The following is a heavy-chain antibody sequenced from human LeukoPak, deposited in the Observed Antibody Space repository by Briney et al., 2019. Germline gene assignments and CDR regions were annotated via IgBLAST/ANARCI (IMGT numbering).Heavy chain of an antibody. V-gene: IGHV4-38-2*02. CDR2: IHHSGST. J-gene: IGHJ6*03. CDR3: ALTVTTFEPGYYYYYYMDV. CDR1: DYSMSSGYY. D-gene: IGHD4-17*01. Sequence: SETLSLTCIVSDYSMSSGYYWGWIRQPPGKGLEWIESIHHSGSTYYNPSLKSRVTTSIDTSKNQFSLKLNSVTAADTAVYYCALTVTTFEPGYYYYYYMDVWGKGTTVTVSS.